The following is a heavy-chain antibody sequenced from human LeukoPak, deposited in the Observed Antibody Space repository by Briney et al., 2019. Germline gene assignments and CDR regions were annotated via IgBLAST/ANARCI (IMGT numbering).Heavy chain of an antibody. V-gene: IGHV1-2*02. CDR3: ARADIAAAGTDFGY. J-gene: IGHJ4*02. CDR2: IDPNSGGT. D-gene: IGHD6-13*01. Sequence: GASVKVSCKASGYTFTGYYMHWVRQAPGQGLEWMGWIDPNSGGTNYAQKFQGRVTMTRDTSISTAYMELSRLRSDDTAVYYCARADIAAAGTDFGYWGQGTLVTVSS. CDR1: GYTFTGYY.